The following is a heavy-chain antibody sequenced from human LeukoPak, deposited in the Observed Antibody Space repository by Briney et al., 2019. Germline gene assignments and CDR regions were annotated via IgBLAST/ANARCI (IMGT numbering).Heavy chain of an antibody. CDR3: ASYSGYDPYFDY. CDR2: IIPIFGTA. D-gene: IGHD5-12*01. J-gene: IGHJ4*02. V-gene: IGHV1-69*05. CDR1: GGTFSSYA. Sequence: SVKVSCKASGGTFSSYAISWVRQAPGQGLEWMERIIPIFGTANYAQKFQGRVTITTDESTSTAYMELSSLRSEDTAVYYCASYSGYDPYFDYWGQGTLVTVSS.